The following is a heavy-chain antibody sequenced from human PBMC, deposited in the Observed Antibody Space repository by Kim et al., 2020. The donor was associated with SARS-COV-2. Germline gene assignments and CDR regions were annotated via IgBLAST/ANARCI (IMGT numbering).Heavy chain of an antibody. Sequence: GESLKISCKVSGYIFSTHWIGWVRQMPGKGLEWMGNIYPGNSETRYSPSFQGQVTMSVDKSISTAYLQWTSLKASDTAIYYCARQGASSRPSNYYYDYGM. CDR2: IYPGNSET. J-gene: IGHJ6*01. CDR1: GYIFSTHW. D-gene: IGHD1-26*01. V-gene: IGHV5-51*01. CDR3: ARQGASSRPSNYYYDYGM.